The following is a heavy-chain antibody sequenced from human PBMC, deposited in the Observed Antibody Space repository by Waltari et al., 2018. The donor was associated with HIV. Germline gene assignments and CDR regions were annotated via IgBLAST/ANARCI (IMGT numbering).Heavy chain of an antibody. V-gene: IGHV3-21*01. CDR2: VGGGGRTM. J-gene: IGHJ4*02. CDR3: VGGDSRRY. D-gene: IGHD3-22*01. CDR1: GFTFGFTFGTYT. Sequence: ELQLVESGGGLVKLGGSLRLSCAASGFTFGFTFGTYTMSWVRQAPGKGLELVSSVGGGGRTMYYADSVRGRFTISRSNAESSLFLQMKSLGVEDTAVYYCVGGDSRRYWGQGALVTVSS.